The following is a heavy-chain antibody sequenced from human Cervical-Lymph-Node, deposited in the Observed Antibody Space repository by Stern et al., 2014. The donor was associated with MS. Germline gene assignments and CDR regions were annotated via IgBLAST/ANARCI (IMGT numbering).Heavy chain of an antibody. CDR3: ARVHCSSTSCYSPALKVRYYFDY. Sequence: EVQLVESGGGLVKPGGSLRLSCAASGFTFSSYSMNWVRQAPGKGLEWVSSISSSSSYIYYADSVKGRFTISRDNAKNSLYLQMNSLRAEDTAVYYCARVHCSSTSCYSPALKVRYYFDYWGQGTLVTVSS. J-gene: IGHJ4*02. V-gene: IGHV3-21*01. D-gene: IGHD2-2*01. CDR2: ISSSSSYI. CDR1: GFTFSSYS.